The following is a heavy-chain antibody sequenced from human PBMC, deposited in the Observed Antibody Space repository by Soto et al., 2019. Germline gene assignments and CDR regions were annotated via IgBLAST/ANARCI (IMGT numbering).Heavy chain of an antibody. CDR2: IWFDGRNK. V-gene: IGHV3-33*01. Sequence: QVQLVESGGGVVQPGRSLGLSCAASGFTFSSYGMHCVRQAPGKGLEWVAGIWFDGRNKFYADAVKGRFTISRDNSKNTVSLQMNSLRDEDSAAYYCATTGPYWGQGTLVTVSS. J-gene: IGHJ4*02. CDR3: ATTGPY. CDR1: GFTFSSYG.